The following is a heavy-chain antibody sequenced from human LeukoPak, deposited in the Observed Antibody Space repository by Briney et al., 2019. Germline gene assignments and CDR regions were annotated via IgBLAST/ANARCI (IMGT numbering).Heavy chain of an antibody. CDR2: INPNSGGT. V-gene: IGHV1-2*04. CDR3: ARGINYGDDAFDI. D-gene: IGHD4-17*01. Sequence: ASVKVSCKASGYTFTGYYMHWVRQAPGQGLEWMGWINPNSGGTNYAQKFQGWVTMTRDTSISTAYMELSRLRSDDTAVYYCARGINYGDDAFDIWGQGTMVTVSS. CDR1: GYTFTGYY. J-gene: IGHJ3*02.